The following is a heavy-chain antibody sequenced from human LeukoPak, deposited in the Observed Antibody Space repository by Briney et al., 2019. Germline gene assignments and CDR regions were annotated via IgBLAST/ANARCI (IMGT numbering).Heavy chain of an antibody. CDR3: ARVVSGSYQEGTYYYYYGMDV. J-gene: IGHJ6*02. CDR1: GGSISSGSYY. D-gene: IGHD1-26*01. V-gene: IGHV4-61*02. Sequence: SETLSLTCTVSGGSISSGSYYWSWIRQPAGKGLEWIGRIYTSGSTNYNPSLKSRVTISVDTSKNQFSLKLSSVTAADTAVYYCARVVSGSYQEGTYYYYYGMDVWGQGTTVTVSS. CDR2: IYTSGST.